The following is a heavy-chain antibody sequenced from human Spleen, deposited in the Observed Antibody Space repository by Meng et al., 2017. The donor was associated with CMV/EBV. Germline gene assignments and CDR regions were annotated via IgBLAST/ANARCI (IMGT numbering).Heavy chain of an antibody. CDR3: ANGWGADYFDASGYYYVRFDY. CDR1: GFTFSSYA. CDR2: ISYDGSNK. D-gene: IGHD3-22*01. J-gene: IGHJ4*02. V-gene: IGHV3-30-3*01. Sequence: GESLKISCAASGFTFSSYAMHWVRQAPGKGLEWVAVISYDGSNKYYADSVKGRFTIFRDNSKNTLYLQMSSLRAEDTAVYYCANGWGADYFDASGYYYVRFDYWGQGTLVTVSS.